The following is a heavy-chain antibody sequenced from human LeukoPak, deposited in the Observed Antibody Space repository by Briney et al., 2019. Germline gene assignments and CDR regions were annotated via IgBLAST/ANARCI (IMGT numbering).Heavy chain of an antibody. D-gene: IGHD2-2*01. Sequence: SETLSLTCAVYGGSFSGYYWSWIPQPPGKGLEWIGEINHSGSTNYNPPLKSRVTISIDTSKNQFSLKLSSVTAADTAVYYCARGLRVVGYYYMDVWGKGTTVTVSS. CDR1: GGSFSGYY. J-gene: IGHJ6*03. CDR2: INHSGST. V-gene: IGHV4-34*01. CDR3: ARGLRVVGYYYMDV.